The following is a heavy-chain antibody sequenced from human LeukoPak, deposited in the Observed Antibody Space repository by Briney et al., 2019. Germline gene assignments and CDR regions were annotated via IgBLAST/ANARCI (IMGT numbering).Heavy chain of an antibody. CDR2: MNPNSGNT. CDR3: ATQYSSGWYYNYYYGMDV. J-gene: IGHJ6*02. Sequence: ASVKVSCEASGYTFTSYDINWVRQATGQGLEWMGWMNPNSGNTGYAQKFQGRVTMTRNTSISTAYMELSSLRSEDTAVYYCATQYSSGWYYNYYYGMDVWGQGTTVTVSS. CDR1: GYTFTSYD. V-gene: IGHV1-8*01. D-gene: IGHD6-19*01.